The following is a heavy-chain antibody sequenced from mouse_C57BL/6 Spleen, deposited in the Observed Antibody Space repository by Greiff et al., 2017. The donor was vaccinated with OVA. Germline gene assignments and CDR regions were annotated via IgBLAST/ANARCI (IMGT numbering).Heavy chain of an antibody. V-gene: IGHV1-64*01. CDR2: IHPNSGST. Sequence: VQLQQPGAELVKPGASVKLSCKASGYTFTSYWMHWVKQRPGQGLEWIGMIHPNSGSTNYNEKFKSKATLTVDKSSSTVYMQLSSLTSEDSAVYYCARTDYGSSYYAMDYWGQGTSVTVSS. CDR3: ARTDYGSSYYAMDY. CDR1: GYTFTSYW. D-gene: IGHD1-1*01. J-gene: IGHJ4*01.